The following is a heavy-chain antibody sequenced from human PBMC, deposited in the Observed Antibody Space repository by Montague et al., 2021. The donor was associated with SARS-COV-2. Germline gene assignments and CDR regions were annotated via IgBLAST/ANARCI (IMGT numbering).Heavy chain of an antibody. J-gene: IGHJ5*02. V-gene: IGHV4-31*03. Sequence: TLPLTCTVSGGSISRGGYYWSWIRQHPGRGLEWIGYIYYSGSTYYNPSLKSRVTTSVDKSKNQFSLTLSSVTAADTAVYYCARATRSIVVLNWFDPWGQGTLVTVSS. D-gene: IGHD3-22*01. CDR2: IYYSGST. CDR3: ARATRSIVVLNWFDP. CDR1: GGSISRGGYY.